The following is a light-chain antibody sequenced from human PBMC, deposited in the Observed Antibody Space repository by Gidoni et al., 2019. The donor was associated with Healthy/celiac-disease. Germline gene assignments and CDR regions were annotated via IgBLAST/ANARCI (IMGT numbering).Light chain of an antibody. CDR2: SKN. CDR1: SSNIGSNY. V-gene: IGLV1-47*02. CDR3: AAWDDSLSGVV. J-gene: IGLJ2*01. Sequence: QSVLTQPPSASGTPGQRVTISCSGSSSNIGSNYVYWYQQLPGTAPKLLIYSKNQRPSGVPDRFSGSKSGTSASLAISGLRSEDEADYYCAAWDDSLSGVVFGGGTKLTVL.